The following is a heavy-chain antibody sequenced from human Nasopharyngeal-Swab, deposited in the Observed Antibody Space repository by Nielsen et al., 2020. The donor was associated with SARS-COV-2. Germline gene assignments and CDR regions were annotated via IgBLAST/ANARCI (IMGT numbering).Heavy chain of an antibody. CDR3: AKLGAQGAVADHFDS. J-gene: IGHJ4*02. CDR2: ITWNSGGV. V-gene: IGHV3-9*01. D-gene: IGHD6-19*01. Sequence: GGSLRLSCAASGFTFDDYAMHWVRQAPGKGLEWVSGITWNSGGVGYADSVKGRFTISRDNAKNSLYLQMNSLRPEDTALYYCAKLGAQGAVADHFDSWGQGTLVTVPS. CDR1: GFTFDDYA.